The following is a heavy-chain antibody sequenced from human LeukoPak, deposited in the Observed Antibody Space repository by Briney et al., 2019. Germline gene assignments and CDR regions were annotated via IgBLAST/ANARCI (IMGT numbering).Heavy chain of an antibody. CDR1: GFTFSSSG. V-gene: IGHV3-33*01. J-gene: IGHJ6*02. Sequence: GGSLRLSCEASGFTFSSSGMHRVRQAPGKALEWVAVIWYDGSNKYYADSVKGRFTISRDNFKNTLYLQMNSLRAEDTAVYYCARRRSCGMDVWGQGTTVTVSS. CDR2: IWYDGSNK. CDR3: ARRRSCGMDV.